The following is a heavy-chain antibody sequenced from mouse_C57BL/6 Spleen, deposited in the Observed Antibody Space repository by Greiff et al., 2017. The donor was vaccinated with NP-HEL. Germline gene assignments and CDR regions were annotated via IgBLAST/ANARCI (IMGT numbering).Heavy chain of an antibody. Sequence: QVQLQQPGAELVKPGASVKMSCKASGYTFTSYWITWVKQRPGQGLEWIGDIYPGSGSTNYNEKFKSKATLTVATSSSTAYMQLSSLTSEDSAVYYCAVTTVVAPYWYVEVWGTGTTVTVSS. CDR2: IYPGSGST. CDR1: GYTFTSYW. D-gene: IGHD1-1*01. V-gene: IGHV1-55*01. J-gene: IGHJ1*03. CDR3: AVTTVVAPYWYVEV.